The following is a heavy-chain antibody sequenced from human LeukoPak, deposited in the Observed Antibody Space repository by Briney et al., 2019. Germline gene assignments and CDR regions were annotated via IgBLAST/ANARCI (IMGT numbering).Heavy chain of an antibody. V-gene: IGHV3-74*01. J-gene: IGHJ5*02. CDR1: GFTFSSYW. D-gene: IGHD2-2*01. Sequence: GGSLRLSCAASGFTFSSYWMHWVRQAPGKGLLWVSRINSDGSSTSYADSVKGRFTISRDNAKNTLYLQMNSLRAEDTAVYYCARDDVPAAPLKFDPWGQGTLVSVSS. CDR3: ARDDVPAAPLKFDP. CDR2: INSDGSST.